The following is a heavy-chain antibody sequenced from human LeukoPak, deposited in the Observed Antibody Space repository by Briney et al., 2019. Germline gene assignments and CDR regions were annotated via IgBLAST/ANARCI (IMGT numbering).Heavy chain of an antibody. CDR3: ARCDDSRGYQLDH. V-gene: IGHV4-4*07. Sequence: SETLSLTCIVSGDSMSGYYWTWIRQPAGKGLEWIGRIYSSGNTHYNPSLKSRVTMSVDTSKNQFSLRLNSVTAADTAVYYCARCDDSRGYQLDHWGQGTLVTVSS. J-gene: IGHJ4*02. CDR1: GDSMSGYY. D-gene: IGHD3-22*01. CDR2: IYSSGNT.